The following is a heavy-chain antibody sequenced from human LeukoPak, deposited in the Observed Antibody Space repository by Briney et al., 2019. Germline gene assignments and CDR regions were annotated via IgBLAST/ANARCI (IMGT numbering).Heavy chain of an antibody. D-gene: IGHD3-16*01. CDR1: GYSITSGFS. CDR2: ISHSGTT. CDR3: AREGAVAGIDP. V-gene: IGHV4-38-2*02. J-gene: IGHJ5*02. Sequence: SETLSLTCAVSGYSITSGFSWGWIRQPPGKGLEWIGTISHSGTTDYKSTLESRLTISMDTSKNLFSLRLTSVTAADTAVYYCAREGAVAGIDPWGQGTLVTVSS.